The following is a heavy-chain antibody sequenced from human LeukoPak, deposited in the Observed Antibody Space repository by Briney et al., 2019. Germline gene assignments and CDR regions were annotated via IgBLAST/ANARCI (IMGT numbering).Heavy chain of an antibody. CDR1: GFTFSSYG. Sequence: GGSQRLSCAASGFTFSSYGMHWVRQAPGKGLEWVAFIRYDGSNKYYADSVKGRFTISRDNSKNTLYLQMNSLRAEDTAAYYCAKEIYYYDSSGYYNYFDYWGQGTLVTVSS. D-gene: IGHD3-22*01. V-gene: IGHV3-30*02. CDR2: IRYDGSNK. J-gene: IGHJ4*02. CDR3: AKEIYYYDSSGYYNYFDY.